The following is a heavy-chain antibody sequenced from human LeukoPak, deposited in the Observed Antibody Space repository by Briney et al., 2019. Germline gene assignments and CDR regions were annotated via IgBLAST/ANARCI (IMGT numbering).Heavy chain of an antibody. J-gene: IGHJ4*02. CDR2: IYPGDSDT. CDR3: ATSVVVVAATWDY. Sequence: GESLQISCKGSGYSFTSYWIGWVRQLPGKGLEWMGIIYPGDSDTRYSPSFQGQVTISADKSISTAYLQWSSLKASDTAMYYCATSVVVVAATWDYWGQGTLVTVSS. V-gene: IGHV5-51*01. D-gene: IGHD2-15*01. CDR1: GYSFTSYW.